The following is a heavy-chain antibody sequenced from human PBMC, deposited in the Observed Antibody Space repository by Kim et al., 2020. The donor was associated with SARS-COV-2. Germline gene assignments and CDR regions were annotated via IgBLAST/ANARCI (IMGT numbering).Heavy chain of an antibody. CDR1: GFTFSSYA. CDR3: VRPGSGSYFSYFDY. J-gene: IGHJ4*02. Sequence: GGSLRLSCAASGFTFSSYAMHWVRQAPGKGLEWVAVISYDGSNKYYADSVKGRFTISRDNSKNTLYLQMNSLRAEDTAVYYCVRPGSGSYFSYFDYLGQGTLVTVSS. D-gene: IGHD3-10*01. CDR2: ISYDGSNK. V-gene: IGHV3-30*04.